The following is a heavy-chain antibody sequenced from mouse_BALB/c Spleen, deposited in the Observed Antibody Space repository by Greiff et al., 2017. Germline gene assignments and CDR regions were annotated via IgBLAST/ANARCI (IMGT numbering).Heavy chain of an antibody. CDR1: GYAFSSSW. CDR2: IYPGDGDT. Sequence: QVQLQQSGPELVKPGASVKISCKASGYAFSSSWMNWVKQRPGQGLEWIGRIYPGDGDTNYNGKFKGKATLTADKSSSTAYMQLSSLTSVDSAVYYCARRGLPYYAMDYWGQGTSVTVSS. D-gene: IGHD2-2*01. V-gene: IGHV1-82*01. CDR3: ARRGLPYYAMDY. J-gene: IGHJ4*01.